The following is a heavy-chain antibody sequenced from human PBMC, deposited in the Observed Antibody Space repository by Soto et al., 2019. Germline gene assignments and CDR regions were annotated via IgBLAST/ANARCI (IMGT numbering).Heavy chain of an antibody. V-gene: IGHV4-59*08. CDR1: GGSISSYY. D-gene: IGHD2-15*01. J-gene: IGHJ4*02. CDR2: IYYSGST. Sequence: SETLSLTCTVSGGSISSYYWSWIRQPPGKGLEWIGYIYYSGSTNYNPSLKSRVTISVDTSKNQFSLKLSSVTAADTAVYYCARLASEGYCSGGSCYPSLFDYWGQGTLVTVSS. CDR3: ARLASEGYCSGGSCYPSLFDY.